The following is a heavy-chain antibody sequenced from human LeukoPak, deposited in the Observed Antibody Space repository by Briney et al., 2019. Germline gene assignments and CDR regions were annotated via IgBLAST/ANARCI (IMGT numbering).Heavy chain of an antibody. CDR2: IYYSGST. J-gene: IGHJ4*02. Sequence: PSETLSLTCTVSGGXINNYYCSWIRQPPGKGLEWIGYIYYSGSTNYNPSLKSRVTMSVDTSKSQFHLRLTSVTAADTAVYYCARLGSSGYDLDYWGQGTLVTVSS. CDR3: ARLGSSGYDLDY. V-gene: IGHV4-59*08. D-gene: IGHD5-12*01. CDR1: GGXINNYY.